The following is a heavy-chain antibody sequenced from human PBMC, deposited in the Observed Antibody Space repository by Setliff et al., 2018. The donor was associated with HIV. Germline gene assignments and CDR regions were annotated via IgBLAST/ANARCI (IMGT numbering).Heavy chain of an antibody. CDR1: GGSISSGSYF. CDR3: VRVHWFDP. J-gene: IGHJ5*02. Sequence: SETLSLTCTVSGGSISSGSYFWTWIRQPAGKGLEWIGRIYTSGSTNYNPSLKSRVTISVDTSNNQFSLYLNSVTAADTAVYYCVRVHWFDPWGQGTLVTVFS. D-gene: IGHD3-10*01. CDR2: IYTSGST. V-gene: IGHV4-61*02.